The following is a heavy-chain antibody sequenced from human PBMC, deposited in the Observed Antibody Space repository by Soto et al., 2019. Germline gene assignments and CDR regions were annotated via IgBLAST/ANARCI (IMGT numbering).Heavy chain of an antibody. V-gene: IGHV4-59*01. CDR1: GGSISSYY. Sequence: QVQLQESGPGLVKPSETLSLTCTVSGGSISSYYWSWIRQPPGKGLEWIGYIYYSGSTNYNPSLKSRVTISVDTSKNQFSLKLSSVTAADTAVYYCATNYGDYVGVDYWGQGTLVTVSS. D-gene: IGHD4-17*01. J-gene: IGHJ4*02. CDR3: ATNYGDYVGVDY. CDR2: IYYSGST.